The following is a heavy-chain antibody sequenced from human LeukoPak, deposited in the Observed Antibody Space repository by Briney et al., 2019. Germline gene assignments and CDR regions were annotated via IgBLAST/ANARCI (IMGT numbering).Heavy chain of an antibody. CDR1: GYTFTGYY. CDR3: ARGLGSGSYYGA. CDR2: INPNSGGT. J-gene: IGHJ5*02. Sequence: ASVKVSCKASGYTFTGYYMHWVRQAPGQGLEWMGWINPNSGGTNYAQKFQGRVTMTRDTSTSTVYMELSSLISDDTAVYYCARGLGSGSYYGAWGQGTLVTVSS. V-gene: IGHV1-2*02. D-gene: IGHD3-10*01.